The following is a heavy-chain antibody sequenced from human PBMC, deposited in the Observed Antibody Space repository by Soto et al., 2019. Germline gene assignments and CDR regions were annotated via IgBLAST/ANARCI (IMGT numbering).Heavy chain of an antibody. CDR1: GFTFSSYS. D-gene: IGHD2-2*01. V-gene: IGHV3-48*01. CDR2: ISSSSSTI. J-gene: IGHJ5*02. CDR3: ARDFVVVVPAAIEWFDP. Sequence: GGSLRLSCAASGFTFSSYSMNWVRQAPGKGLEWVSYISSSSSTIYYADSVKGRFTISRDNAKNSLYLQMNSLRAEDTAVYYCARDFVVVVPAAIEWFDPWGQGTLVTVSS.